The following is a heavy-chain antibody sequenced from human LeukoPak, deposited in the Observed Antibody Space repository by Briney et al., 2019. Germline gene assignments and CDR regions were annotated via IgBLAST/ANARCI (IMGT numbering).Heavy chain of an antibody. CDR3: ARTRAYGGRPDY. J-gene: IGHJ4*02. V-gene: IGHV4-34*01. CDR2: INHSGST. CDR1: GGSFSGYY. Sequence: SETLSLTCAVYGGSFSGYYWSWIRQPPGKGLEWIGEINHSGSTNYNPSLKSRVTISVDTSKNQFSLKLSSVTAADTAVYYCARTRAYGGRPDYWGQGTLVTVSS. D-gene: IGHD4-23*01.